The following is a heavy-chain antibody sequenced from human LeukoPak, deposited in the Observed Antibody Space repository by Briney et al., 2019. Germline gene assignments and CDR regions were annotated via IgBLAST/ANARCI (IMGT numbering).Heavy chain of an antibody. CDR2: ISSSGSTI. D-gene: IGHD6-13*01. CDR3: ARDAPYSPRPYGAFDI. J-gene: IGHJ3*02. V-gene: IGHV3-11*01. Sequence: SGGSLRISCAASGFTFSDYYMSWIRQAPGKGLEWVSYISSSGSTIYYADSVKGRFTISRDNAENSLYLQMNSLRAEDTAVYYCARDAPYSPRPYGAFDIWGQGTMVTVSS. CDR1: GFTFSDYY.